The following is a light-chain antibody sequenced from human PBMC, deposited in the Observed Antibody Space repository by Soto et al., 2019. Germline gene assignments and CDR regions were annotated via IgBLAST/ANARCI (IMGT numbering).Light chain of an antibody. CDR3: QQRSNWPRT. V-gene: IGKV3-11*01. CDR2: DAS. J-gene: IGKJ1*01. Sequence: EVVLTRSPATLSLSPGGRATLSCRASQSVSSYLAWYQHKPGQGPRLLIYDASNRATGIPARFSGSGSGTDFTLTISSLEPEDFAVYYCQQRSNWPRTFGQGTKVEIK. CDR1: QSVSSY.